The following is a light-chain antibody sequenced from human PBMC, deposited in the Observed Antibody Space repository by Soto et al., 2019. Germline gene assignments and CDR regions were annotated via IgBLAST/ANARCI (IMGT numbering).Light chain of an antibody. CDR3: QQYNNWLRT. Sequence: EVVLTQSPGTLSLSPGERATLSCRASQSISRSYLAWYQQKPGQAPRLLIYGASTRATGIPARFSGSGSGTEFTLTISSLQSEDFAVYYCQQYNNWLRTFPQGTKVDIK. CDR1: QSISRSY. CDR2: GAS. J-gene: IGKJ1*01. V-gene: IGKV3-15*01.